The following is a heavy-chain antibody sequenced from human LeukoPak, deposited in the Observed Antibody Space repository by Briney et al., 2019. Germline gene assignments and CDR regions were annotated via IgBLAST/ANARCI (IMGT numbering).Heavy chain of an antibody. J-gene: IGHJ4*02. D-gene: IGHD5-24*01. CDR3: ARDSDGYNPHLYFDY. CDR1: GFTFSSYS. CDR2: ISSSSSYI. Sequence: PGGSLRLSCAASGFTFSSYSMNWVRQAPGKGLEWVSSISSSSSYIYYADSVKGRFTISRGNAKNSLYLQMNSLRAEDTAVYYCARDSDGYNPHLYFDYWGQGTLVTVSS. V-gene: IGHV3-21*01.